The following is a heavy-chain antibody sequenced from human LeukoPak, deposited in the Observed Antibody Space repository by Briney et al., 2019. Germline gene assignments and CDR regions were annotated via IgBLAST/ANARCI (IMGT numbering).Heavy chain of an antibody. Sequence: GGSLRLSCAASGFTFSSYWMSWVRQAPGKGLEWVANIKQDGSEKYYVDSVKGRFTISRDNAKNSLYLQMNSLRAEDTAVYYCARVGGYWAIYYFDYWGQGTLVTVSP. J-gene: IGHJ4*02. CDR3: ARVGGYWAIYYFDY. CDR2: IKQDGSEK. V-gene: IGHV3-7*01. CDR1: GFTFSSYW. D-gene: IGHD6-25*01.